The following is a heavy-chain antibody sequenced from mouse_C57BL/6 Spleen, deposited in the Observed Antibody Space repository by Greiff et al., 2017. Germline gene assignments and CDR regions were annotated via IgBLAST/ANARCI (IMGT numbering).Heavy chain of an antibody. J-gene: IGHJ1*03. D-gene: IGHD1-1*01. CDR3: ARHYGSPLWYFDV. Sequence: EVQLQESGPGLVKPSQSLSLTCSVTGYSITSGYYWNWIRQFPGKKLEWMGYISYDGSNNYNPPLKNRISITRDTSKNQFFLKLNSVTTEDTATYYCARHYGSPLWYFDVWGTGTTVTVSS. CDR1: GYSITSGYY. CDR2: ISYDGSN. V-gene: IGHV3-6*01.